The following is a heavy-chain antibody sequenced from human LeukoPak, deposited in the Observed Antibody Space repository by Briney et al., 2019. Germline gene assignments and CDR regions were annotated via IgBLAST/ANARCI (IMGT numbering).Heavy chain of an antibody. Sequence: ASVKVSCKASGYTLTSYYMHRGRQAPGQGLKWMGIINPSGGSTSYAQKFQGRVTMTRDTSTSTVYMELSSLRSEDTAVYYCARASSGGDYVWYFDYWGQGTLVTVSS. D-gene: IGHD4-17*01. V-gene: IGHV1-46*01. CDR1: GYTLTSYY. J-gene: IGHJ4*02. CDR3: ARASSGGDYVWYFDY. CDR2: INPSGGST.